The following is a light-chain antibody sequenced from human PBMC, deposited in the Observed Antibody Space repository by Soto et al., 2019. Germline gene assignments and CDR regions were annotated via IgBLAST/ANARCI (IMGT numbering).Light chain of an antibody. Sequence: EVVLTQSPGTLSLSPGEIATLSCRASQSVSSNYLAWYRQKPGQAPRLLIYGASSRATGIPDRFSGSGSGTDFTLTISRLEPEDFAVYYCQQYGTSSTFGQGTKVEIK. CDR3: QQYGTSST. CDR1: QSVSSNY. J-gene: IGKJ1*01. V-gene: IGKV3-20*01. CDR2: GAS.